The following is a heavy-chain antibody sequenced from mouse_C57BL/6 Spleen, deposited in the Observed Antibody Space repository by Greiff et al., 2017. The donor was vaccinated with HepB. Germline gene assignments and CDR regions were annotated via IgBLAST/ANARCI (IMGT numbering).Heavy chain of an antibody. V-gene: IGHV5-16*01. J-gene: IGHJ4*01. CDR1: GFTFSDYY. CDR3: ANFLAGTYAMDY. CDR2: IYYDGSSI. Sequence: EVQLMESEGGLVQPGSSMKLSCTASGFTFSDYYMAWVRQVPEKGLEWVANIYYDGSSIYYLDSLKSRFIISRDNAKNILYLQMSSLKSEDTATYYCANFLAGTYAMDYWGQGTSVTVSS. D-gene: IGHD4-1*01.